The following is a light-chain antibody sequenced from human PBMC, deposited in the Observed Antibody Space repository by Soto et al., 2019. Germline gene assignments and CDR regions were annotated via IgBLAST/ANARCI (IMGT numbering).Light chain of an antibody. CDR1: QSVSSSY. CDR2: GAS. J-gene: IGKJ1*01. CDR3: QQYGSTPWT. V-gene: IGKV3-20*01. Sequence: IVLTQSPGTLSLSPGERATLSCRASQSVSSSYLAWYQQKPGQAPRLLIYGASSRATGIPDRFSGSGSWTDFTLTIIRLEPEEFAVYYCQQYGSTPWTFGRGTKVDIK.